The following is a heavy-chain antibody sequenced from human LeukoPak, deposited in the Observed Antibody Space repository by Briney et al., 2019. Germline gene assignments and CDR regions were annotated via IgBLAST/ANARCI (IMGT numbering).Heavy chain of an antibody. J-gene: IGHJ1*01. CDR2: ITTNGGRT. D-gene: IGHD3-22*01. Sequence: GGSLRLSCAASGFSFSTYAMSWVRQTPGKGLEWVSFITTNGGRTSYADSVEGRFTVSRDNPRNTLYMQMNSLRDEDTAVYYCAIMHGYYDGTGYWVQWGQGTLVTVSS. V-gene: IGHV3-23*01. CDR3: AIMHGYYDGTGYWVQ. CDR1: GFSFSTYA.